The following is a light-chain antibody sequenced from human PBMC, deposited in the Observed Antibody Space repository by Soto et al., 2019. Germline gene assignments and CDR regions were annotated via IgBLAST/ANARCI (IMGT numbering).Light chain of an antibody. Sequence: EIVLTQSPSTLSLSPGERATLSCRASQSVSSYLAWYQQKPGQAPRLLIYDASNRATGIPARFSGSGSGTDFTVTISSLEPDDFAVYYCQPHSNWTGTFGPGTKVDIK. J-gene: IGKJ3*01. CDR2: DAS. CDR3: QPHSNWTGT. CDR1: QSVSSY. V-gene: IGKV3-11*01.